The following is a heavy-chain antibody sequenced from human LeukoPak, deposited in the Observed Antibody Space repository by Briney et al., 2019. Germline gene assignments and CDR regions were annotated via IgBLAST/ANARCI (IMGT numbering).Heavy chain of an antibody. J-gene: IGHJ4*02. V-gene: IGHV4-34*01. CDR2: INHSGST. CDR1: GGSFSGYY. CDR3: ANDFWSGVDY. D-gene: IGHD3-3*01. Sequence: PSETLSLTCAVYGGSFSGYYWSWIRQPPGKGLEWIGEINHSGSTNYNPSLKSRVTISVDTSKNQFSLKLSSVTAADTAVYYCANDFWSGVDYWGQGTLVTVSS.